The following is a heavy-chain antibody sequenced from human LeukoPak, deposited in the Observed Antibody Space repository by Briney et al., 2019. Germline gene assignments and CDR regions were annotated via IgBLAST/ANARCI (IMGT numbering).Heavy chain of an antibody. D-gene: IGHD2-2*01. J-gene: IGHJ3*02. CDR2: INPNSGGT. CDR1: GYTFTGYY. Sequence: ASVKVSCKASGYTFTGYYMHWVRQAPGQGLEWMGWINPNSGGTNYAQKFQGRVTMTRDTSISTAYMELSRLRSDDTAVYYCARESVPRFCSSTSCQGAFDIWGQGTMVTVSS. CDR3: ARESVPRFCSSTSCQGAFDI. V-gene: IGHV1-2*02.